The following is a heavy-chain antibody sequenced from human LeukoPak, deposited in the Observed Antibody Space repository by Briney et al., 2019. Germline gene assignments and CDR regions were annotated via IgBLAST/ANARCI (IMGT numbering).Heavy chain of an antibody. CDR2: IYSGDNT. CDR1: GFTVSNNY. D-gene: IGHD3-16*01. V-gene: IGHV3-66*02. Sequence: SGGSLRLSCAASGFTVSNNYMSWVRQAPGMGLEWVSVIYSGDNTYYVESVKGRFTISRDNSKNTLFLQMNRLRAEDTAVYYCAGRRVLDASFDYWGQGTLVTVSS. J-gene: IGHJ4*02. CDR3: AGRRVLDASFDY.